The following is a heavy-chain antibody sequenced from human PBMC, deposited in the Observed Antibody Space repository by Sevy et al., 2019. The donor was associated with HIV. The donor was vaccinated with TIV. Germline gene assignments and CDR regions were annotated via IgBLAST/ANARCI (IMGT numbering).Heavy chain of an antibody. CDR3: ASGRLTGIGFDY. J-gene: IGHJ4*02. V-gene: IGHV1-8*01. D-gene: IGHD7-27*01. Sequence: ASVKVSCKASGYTFTSYDINWVRQATGQGLEWMGWMNPNSGNTGYAQKFQGRVTMTRNTSKGTAYMELSSLRSEDTAVYYCASGRLTGIGFDYWGQGTLVTVSS. CDR1: GYTFTSYD. CDR2: MNPNSGNT.